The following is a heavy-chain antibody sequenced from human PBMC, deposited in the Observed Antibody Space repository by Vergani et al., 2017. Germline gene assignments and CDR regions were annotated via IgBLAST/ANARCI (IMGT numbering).Heavy chain of an antibody. CDR3: ARVERLYYYGSHHMDV. CDR2: IWYDGSNK. Sequence: VQVLESGGGLVQPGGSLRLSCAASGFTFSSYGMHWVRQAPGKGLEWVAVIWYDGSNKYYADSVKGRFTISRDNSKNTLYLQMNSLRAEDTAVYYCARVERLYYYGSHHMDVWGKGTTVTVSS. CDR1: GFTFSSYG. J-gene: IGHJ6*03. D-gene: IGHD3-10*01. V-gene: IGHV3-33*01.